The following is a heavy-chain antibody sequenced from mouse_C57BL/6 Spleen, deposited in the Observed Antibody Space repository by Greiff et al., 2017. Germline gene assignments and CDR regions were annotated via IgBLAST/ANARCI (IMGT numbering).Heavy chain of an antibody. CDR2: IYPGDGDT. D-gene: IGHD1-1*01. CDR1: GYAFSSSW. J-gene: IGHJ1*03. CDR3: ARSEYYGSSYDRYFDV. V-gene: IGHV1-82*01. Sequence: QVQLQQSGPELVKPGASVKISCKASGYAFSSSWMNWVKQRPGKGLEWIGRIYPGDGDTNYNGKFKGKATLTADKSSSTAYMQLSSLTSADSAVYFCARSEYYGSSYDRYFDVWGTGTPVTVSS.